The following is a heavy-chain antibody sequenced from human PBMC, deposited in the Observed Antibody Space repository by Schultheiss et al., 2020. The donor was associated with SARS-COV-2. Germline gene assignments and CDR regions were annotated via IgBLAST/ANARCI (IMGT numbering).Heavy chain of an antibody. CDR3: AKDMGVDIVATIRGYYYYGMDV. V-gene: IGHV3-9*01. Sequence: SCAASGFTFSSYAMSWVRQAPGKGLEWVSGISWNSGSIGYADSVKGRFTISRDNAKNSLYLQMNSLRAEDTALYYCAKDMGVDIVATIRGYYYYGMDVWGQGTTVTVSS. CDR1: GFTFSSYA. CDR2: ISWNSGSI. J-gene: IGHJ6*02. D-gene: IGHD5-12*01.